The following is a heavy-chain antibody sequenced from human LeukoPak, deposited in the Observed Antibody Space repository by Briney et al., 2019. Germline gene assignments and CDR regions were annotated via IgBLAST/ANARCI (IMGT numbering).Heavy chain of an antibody. CDR3: ARDPSVTRYYFDN. CDR2: IWFDGSNK. Sequence: GGSLRLSCAASGFTFSNYGMHWVRQAPGKGLEWVAVIWFDGSNKYYADSVKGRFTISRDDPKNTLYLQMNSLRDEDTAVYYCARDPSVTRYYFDNWGQGTLVTVSS. D-gene: IGHD2-21*02. CDR1: GFTFSNYG. V-gene: IGHV3-33*01. J-gene: IGHJ4*02.